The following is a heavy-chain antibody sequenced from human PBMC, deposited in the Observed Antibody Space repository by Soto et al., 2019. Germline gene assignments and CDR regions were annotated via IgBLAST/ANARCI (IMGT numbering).Heavy chain of an antibody. CDR1: GYSISSGNY. Sequence: SETLSLTCSVSGYSISSGNYWAWIRQPPGRGLEWIGSLYHIGSTHYNTSLKSRVTISVDTSKNHFSLELSSVTAADTAIYYCRSSTSCYDESCVDVWGQGTMVTVSS. J-gene: IGHJ6*02. CDR3: RSSTSCYDESCVDV. CDR2: LYHIGST. V-gene: IGHV4-38-2*01. D-gene: IGHD2-2*01.